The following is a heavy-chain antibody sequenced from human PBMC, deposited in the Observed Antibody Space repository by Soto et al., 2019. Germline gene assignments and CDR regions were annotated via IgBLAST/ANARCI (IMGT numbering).Heavy chain of an antibody. CDR2: IKQDGSEK. J-gene: IGHJ4*02. CDR1: GFTFSSYW. Sequence: GGSLRLSCAASGFTFSSYWMSWVRQAPGKGLEWVANIKQDGSEKYYVDSVKGRFTISRDNAKNSLYLQMNSLRAEDTAVYYCARDAYGDYEYYFDYWGQGTLVTVSS. V-gene: IGHV3-7*01. D-gene: IGHD4-17*01. CDR3: ARDAYGDYEYYFDY.